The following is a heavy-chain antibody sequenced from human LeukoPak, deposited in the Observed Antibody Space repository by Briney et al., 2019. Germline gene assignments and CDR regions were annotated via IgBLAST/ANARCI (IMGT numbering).Heavy chain of an antibody. Sequence: GGSLRLSCAASGFTFSSYGMHWVRQAPGKGLEWVAVISYDGSNKYYADSVKGRFTISRDNSKNTLYLQMNSLRAEDTAVYYCAANYYDSSGYYGAFDIWGQGTMVTVSS. CDR3: AANYYDSSGYYGAFDI. D-gene: IGHD3-22*01. J-gene: IGHJ3*02. CDR2: ISYDGSNK. V-gene: IGHV3-30*03. CDR1: GFTFSSYG.